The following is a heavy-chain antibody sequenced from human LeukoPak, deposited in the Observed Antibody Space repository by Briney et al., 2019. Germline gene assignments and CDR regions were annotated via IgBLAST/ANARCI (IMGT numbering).Heavy chain of an antibody. D-gene: IGHD5-18*01. CDR3: AREASYGSSAYFDY. CDR1: GGSISSYY. Sequence: PSETLFLTCTVSGGSISSYYWSWIRQPPGKGLEWIGYIYYSGSANYNPSLKSRVTISVDTSKNQFSLKLSSVTAADTAVYYCAREASYGSSAYFDYWGQGTLVTVSS. CDR2: IYYSGSA. V-gene: IGHV4-59*01. J-gene: IGHJ4*02.